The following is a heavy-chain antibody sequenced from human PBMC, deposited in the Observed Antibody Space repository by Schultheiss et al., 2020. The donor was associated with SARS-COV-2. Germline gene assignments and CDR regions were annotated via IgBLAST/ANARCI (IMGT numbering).Heavy chain of an antibody. D-gene: IGHD5-24*01. CDR1: GFTFSSYS. CDR3: AMDGYIVSYYYYGMDV. V-gene: IGHV3-21*01. CDR2: ISSSSSYI. J-gene: IGHJ6*02. Sequence: GGSLRLSCAASGFTFSSYSMNWVRQAPGKGLEWVSSISSSSSYIYYADSVKGRFTISRDNAKNSLYLQMNSLRAEDTAVYYCAMDGYIVSYYYYGMDVWGQGTTVTVSS.